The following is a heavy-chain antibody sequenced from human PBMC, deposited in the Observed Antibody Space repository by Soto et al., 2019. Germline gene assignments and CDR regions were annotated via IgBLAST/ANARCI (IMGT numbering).Heavy chain of an antibody. D-gene: IGHD3-22*01. CDR2: ISYDGSNK. CDR1: GFTFSSYG. CDR3: AKEGYYDSSGYFAPDY. J-gene: IGHJ4*02. Sequence: PGGSLRLSCAASGFTFSSYGMHWVRQAPGKGLEWVAVISYDGSNKYYADSVKGRFTISRDNSKNTPYLQMNSLRAEDTAVYYCAKEGYYDSSGYFAPDYWGQGTLVTVSS. V-gene: IGHV3-30*18.